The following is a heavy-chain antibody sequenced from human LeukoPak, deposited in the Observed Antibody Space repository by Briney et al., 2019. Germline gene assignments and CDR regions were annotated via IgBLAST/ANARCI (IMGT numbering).Heavy chain of an antibody. CDR2: IYSSGNT. CDR1: GASISSSNYY. V-gene: IGHV4-39*07. J-gene: IGHJ6*03. Sequence: SETLSLTCAVSGASISSSNYYWGWVRQSPGKGLEWIGNIYSSGNTYYNASLKSRVTMYIDTSKNQFSLKLSSVTAADTAVYYCARDDYMDVWGKGTTVTVSS. CDR3: ARDDYMDV.